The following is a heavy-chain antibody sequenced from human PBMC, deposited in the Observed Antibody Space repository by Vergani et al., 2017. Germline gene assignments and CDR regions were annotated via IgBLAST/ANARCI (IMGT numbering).Heavy chain of an antibody. CDR3: ARDNGDRNYYYYNMDV. CDR2: IYHSGST. Sequence: QVQLQESGPGLVKPSGTLSLTCAVSGGSLSSSNWWSWVRQPPGKGLEWIGEIYHSGSTNYNPSLKSRVTISVDKSKNQFSLKLSSVTAADTAVYYCARDNGDRNYYYYNMDVWGKGTTVTVSS. V-gene: IGHV4-4*02. CDR1: GGSLSSSNW. J-gene: IGHJ6*03. D-gene: IGHD4-17*01.